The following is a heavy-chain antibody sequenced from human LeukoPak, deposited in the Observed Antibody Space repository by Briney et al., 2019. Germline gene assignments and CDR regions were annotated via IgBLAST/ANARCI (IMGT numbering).Heavy chain of an antibody. CDR1: GGSISSYY. CDR3: ARHSRPNTAMDPFDY. J-gene: IGHJ4*02. D-gene: IGHD5-18*01. Sequence: SETLSLTCTVSGGSISSYYWSWIRQPAGKGLEWIGRIYTSGSTNYNPSLKSRVTISVDTSKNQFSLKLSSVTAADTAVYYCARHSRPNTAMDPFDYWGQGTLVTVSS. CDR2: IYTSGST. V-gene: IGHV4-4*07.